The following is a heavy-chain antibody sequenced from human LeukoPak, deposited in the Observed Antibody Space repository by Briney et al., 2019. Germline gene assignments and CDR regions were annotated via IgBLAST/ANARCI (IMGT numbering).Heavy chain of an antibody. D-gene: IGHD6-13*01. J-gene: IGHJ4*02. Sequence: SETLSLTCAVYGGSFSGYYWSWIRQPPGKGLEWIGEINHSGSTNYNPSLKSRVTISVDTSKNQFSLKLRSVTAADTAVYYCARRVRSNCLDYWGQGTLVTVSS. CDR1: GGSFSGYY. CDR2: INHSGST. CDR3: ARRVRSNCLDY. V-gene: IGHV4-34*01.